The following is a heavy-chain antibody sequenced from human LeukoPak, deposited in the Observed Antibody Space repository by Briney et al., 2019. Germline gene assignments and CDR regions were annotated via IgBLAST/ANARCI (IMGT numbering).Heavy chain of an antibody. CDR2: ISSSGSTI. CDR1: GFTFSDYY. CDR3: ARDDPVTGTLRDY. V-gene: IGHV3-11*04. J-gene: IGHJ4*02. D-gene: IGHD1-20*01. Sequence: PGGSLRLSCAASGFTFSDYYMSWIRQAPGKGLEWVSYISSSGSTIYYADSVKGRFTISRDNAKNSLYLQMNSLSAEDTAVYYCARDDPVTGTLRDYWGQGTLVTVSS.